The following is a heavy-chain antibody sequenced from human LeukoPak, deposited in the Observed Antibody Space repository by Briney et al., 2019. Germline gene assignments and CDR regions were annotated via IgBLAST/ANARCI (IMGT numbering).Heavy chain of an antibody. Sequence: GSSVKVSCKASGGTFSSYAISWVRQAPGQGLEWMGRIIPILGIANYAQKFQGRVTITADKSTSTAYMELSSLRSEDTAVYYCARPVYCSSTSCRNYYYYGMDVWGQGTTVTVSS. V-gene: IGHV1-69*04. CDR3: ARPVYCSSTSCRNYYYYGMDV. D-gene: IGHD2-2*01. CDR1: GGTFSSYA. J-gene: IGHJ6*02. CDR2: IIPILGIA.